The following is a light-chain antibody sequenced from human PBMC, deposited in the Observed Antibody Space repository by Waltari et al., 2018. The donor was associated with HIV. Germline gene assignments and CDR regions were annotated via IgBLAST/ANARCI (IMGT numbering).Light chain of an antibody. J-gene: IGLJ2*01. CDR1: SRDVGAYNY. CDR3: SSYTSSNTLVV. Sequence: QSALTQPASVSGSPAQSITISCTGTSRDVGAYNYVSWYQQRPGKAPKLIIYEVSHRPSGVSNRFSGSKSGNTASLTISGLQAEDEADYFCSSYTSSNTLVVFGGGTKLTVL. CDR2: EVS. V-gene: IGLV2-14*01.